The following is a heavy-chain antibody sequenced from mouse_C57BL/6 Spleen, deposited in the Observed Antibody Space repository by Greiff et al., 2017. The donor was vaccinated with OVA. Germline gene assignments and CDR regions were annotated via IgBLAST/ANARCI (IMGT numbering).Heavy chain of an antibody. CDR2: IDPSDSYT. Sequence: QVHVKQPGAELVMPGASVKLSCKASGYTFTSYWMHWVKQRPGQGLEWIGEIDPSDSYTNYNQKFKGKSTLTVDKSSSTAYMQLSSLTSEDSAVYYCARGYDGTASWFAYWGQGTLVTVSA. CDR1: GYTFTSYW. CDR3: ARGYDGTASWFAY. V-gene: IGHV1-69*01. D-gene: IGHD2-2*01. J-gene: IGHJ3*01.